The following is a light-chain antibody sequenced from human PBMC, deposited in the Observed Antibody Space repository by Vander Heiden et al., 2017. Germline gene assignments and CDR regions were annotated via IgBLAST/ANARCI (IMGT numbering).Light chain of an antibody. CDR1: ENVFQY. CDR3: QQGFTSPRT. V-gene: IGKV1-39*01. CDR2: AAT. J-gene: IGKJ3*01. Sequence: DIQMTQSPSPLSAAVGDTISITCRTSENVFQYLHWYLPRPGRPPNLLIYAATTLQGGVPTRFGSGGGADEYTLTVTGLQPEDFATYCYQQGFTSPRTFGPGTKVDI.